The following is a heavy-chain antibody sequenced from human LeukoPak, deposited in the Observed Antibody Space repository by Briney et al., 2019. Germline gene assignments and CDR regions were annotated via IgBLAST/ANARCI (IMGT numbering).Heavy chain of an antibody. CDR3: AKEGTSSGWYLFADY. V-gene: IGHV3-30*02. Sequence: GGTLRLSCAASGFTFKNYGMHWVRQAPGKGLEWVAFIRYDGSNKYYADSVKGRFTISRDNSKNTLYLQMNSLGAEDTAVYYCAKEGTSSGWYLFADYWGQGTLVTVSS. D-gene: IGHD6-19*01. CDR2: IRYDGSNK. J-gene: IGHJ4*02. CDR1: GFTFKNYG.